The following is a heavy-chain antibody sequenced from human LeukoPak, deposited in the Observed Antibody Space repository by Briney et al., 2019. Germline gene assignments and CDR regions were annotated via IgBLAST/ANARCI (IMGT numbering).Heavy chain of an antibody. CDR1: GGTFSSYA. CDR3: ARDTLWIHSAGYYFDY. J-gene: IGHJ4*02. Sequence: SVKVSCKASGGTFSSYAISWVRQAPGQGLEWMGRIIPIFGTANYAQKFQGRVTITTDESTSTAYMELSSLRSEDTAVYYCARDTLWIHSAGYYFDYWGQGTLVTISS. CDR2: IIPIFGTA. V-gene: IGHV1-69*05. D-gene: IGHD5-18*01.